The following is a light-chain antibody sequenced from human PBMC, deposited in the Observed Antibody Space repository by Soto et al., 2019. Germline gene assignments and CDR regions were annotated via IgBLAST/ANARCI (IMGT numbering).Light chain of an antibody. Sequence: EIVMTQSPGTLSVSPGERATLSCRASQSISNKVAWHQQTPDQAPRLLVYGASTRASGISPRFTGSGSGTDFNLTISSLQSEDFAVYYCQQYENWPLTFGGGTKVDIK. CDR1: QSISNK. CDR2: GAS. V-gene: IGKV3-15*01. J-gene: IGKJ4*01. CDR3: QQYENWPLT.